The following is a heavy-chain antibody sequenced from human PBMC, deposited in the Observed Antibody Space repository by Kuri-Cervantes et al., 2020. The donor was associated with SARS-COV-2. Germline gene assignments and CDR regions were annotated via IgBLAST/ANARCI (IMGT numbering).Heavy chain of an antibody. CDR1: GYSFTSYW. CDR2: IYPGDSDT. CDR3: ARQWAGQQLINWFDP. J-gene: IGHJ5*02. V-gene: IGHV5-51*01. Sequence: KVSCKGSGYSFTSYWIGWVRQMPGKGLEWMGIIYPGDSDTRYSPSFQGQVTISADKSISTAYLQWSSLKASDTAMYYCARQWAGQQLINWFDPWGQGALVTVAS. D-gene: IGHD6-13*01.